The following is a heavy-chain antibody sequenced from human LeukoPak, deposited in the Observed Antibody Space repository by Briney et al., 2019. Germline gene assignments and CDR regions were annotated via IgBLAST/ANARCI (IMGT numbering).Heavy chain of an antibody. CDR1: GYTLTELS. Sequence: ASVKVSCTVSGYTLTELSMHWVRQAPGKGLEWMGGFDPEDGETIYAQKFQGRVTMTEDTSTDTAYMELSSLRSEDTAVYYCATTPGIWSGYYTGTPSGLDWGQGTLVTVSS. J-gene: IGHJ4*02. CDR2: FDPEDGET. V-gene: IGHV1-24*01. D-gene: IGHD3-3*01. CDR3: ATTPGIWSGYYTGTPSGLD.